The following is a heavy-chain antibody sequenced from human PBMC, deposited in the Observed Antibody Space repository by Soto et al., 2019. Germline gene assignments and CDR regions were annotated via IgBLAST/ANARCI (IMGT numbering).Heavy chain of an antibody. D-gene: IGHD2-2*02. V-gene: IGHV4-39*01. CDR3: ARRGRRGSTSCYNYYYYGMDV. CDR2: IYYSGST. J-gene: IGHJ6*02. Sequence: SETLSLTCTVSGGSISSSSYYWGWIRQPPGKGLEWIGSIYYSGSTYYNPSLKSRVTISVDTSKNQFSLKLSSVTAADTAVYYCARRGRRGSTSCYNYYYYGMDVWGQGTTVTVSS. CDR1: GGSISSSSYY.